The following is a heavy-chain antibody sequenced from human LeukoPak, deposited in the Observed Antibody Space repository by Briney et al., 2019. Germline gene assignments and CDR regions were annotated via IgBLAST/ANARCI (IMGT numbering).Heavy chain of an antibody. V-gene: IGHV3-7*01. J-gene: IGHJ6*03. Sequence: GGALRLSCAASGFTFSSYWMSWVRQAPGKGLEWVANIKQDGSEKYYVDSVKGRFTISRDNAKNSLYLKMNSLRAEDTAVYYCARTDSGYDWTYYYYYYMDVWGKGTTVTISS. CDR1: GFTFSSYW. CDR3: ARTDSGYDWTYYYYYYMDV. CDR2: IKQDGSEK. D-gene: IGHD5-12*01.